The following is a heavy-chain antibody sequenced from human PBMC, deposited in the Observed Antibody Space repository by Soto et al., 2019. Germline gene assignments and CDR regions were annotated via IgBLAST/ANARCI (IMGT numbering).Heavy chain of an antibody. D-gene: IGHD3-22*01. CDR3: AKDSGDITMIVVVTNYYYYGMDV. Sequence: GGSLRLSCAASGFTFSSYAMSWVRQAPGKGLEWVSAISGSGGSTYYADSVKGRFTISRDNSKNRLYRQMNSLRAEDTAVYYCAKDSGDITMIVVVTNYYYYGMDVWGQGTTVTVSS. CDR2: ISGSGGST. J-gene: IGHJ6*02. V-gene: IGHV3-23*01. CDR1: GFTFSSYA.